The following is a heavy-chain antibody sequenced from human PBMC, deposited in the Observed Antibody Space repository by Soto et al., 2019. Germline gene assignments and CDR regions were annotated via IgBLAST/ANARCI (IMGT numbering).Heavy chain of an antibody. CDR3: TRDMGIVLVQHWANGMDV. V-gene: IGHV3-49*04. D-gene: IGHD2-2*03. Sequence: PGGSLRLSCTASGFTFSDFTMNWVRQAPGKGLEWVGFTRSKPYGGATAYAASVKGRFTISRDDSKNIAHLQMNSLKAEDTAVYYCTRDMGIVLVQHWANGMDVWGQGTTVTVSS. CDR2: TRSKPYGGAT. J-gene: IGHJ6*02. CDR1: GFTFSDFT.